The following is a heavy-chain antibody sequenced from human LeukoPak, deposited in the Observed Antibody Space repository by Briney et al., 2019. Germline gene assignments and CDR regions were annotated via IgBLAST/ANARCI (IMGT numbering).Heavy chain of an antibody. D-gene: IGHD2-2*01. CDR2: INPDSGGT. Sequence: ASVKVSCKASGYSFTVYYIHWLRQAPGQGLEWMGWINPDSGGTKYAQKFQDRVTMTRDTSVTTVYMELTSLISDDTAVYFCARGPASRSFDYWGQGTLVTVSS. J-gene: IGHJ4*02. CDR1: GYSFTVYY. CDR3: ARGPASRSFDY. V-gene: IGHV1-2*02.